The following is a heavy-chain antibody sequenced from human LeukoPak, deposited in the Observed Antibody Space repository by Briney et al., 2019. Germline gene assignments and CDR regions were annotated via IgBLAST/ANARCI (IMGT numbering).Heavy chain of an antibody. CDR2: INPNSGGT. Sequence: ASVKVSCKASGYTFTSYYMHWVRQAPGQGLEWMGWINPNSGGTNYAQKFQGRVTMTRDTSISTAYMELSRLRSDDTAVYYCARVVDYYDSSGYYGYWGQGTLVTVSS. V-gene: IGHV1-2*02. CDR1: GYTFTSYY. CDR3: ARVVDYYDSSGYYGY. J-gene: IGHJ4*02. D-gene: IGHD3-22*01.